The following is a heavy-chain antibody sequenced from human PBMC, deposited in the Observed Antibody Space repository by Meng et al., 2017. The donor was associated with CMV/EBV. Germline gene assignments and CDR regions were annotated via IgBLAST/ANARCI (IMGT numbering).Heavy chain of an antibody. CDR1: GGSFSGYY. Sequence: GSLRLSCAVYGGSFSGYYWSWIRQPPGKGLEWIGEINHSGSTNYNPSLKSRVTISVDTSKSQFSLKLSSVTAADTAVYYCARFEYSSSWYIDYWGQGTLVTVSS. V-gene: IGHV4-34*01. D-gene: IGHD6-13*01. J-gene: IGHJ4*02. CDR3: ARFEYSSSWYIDY. CDR2: INHSGST.